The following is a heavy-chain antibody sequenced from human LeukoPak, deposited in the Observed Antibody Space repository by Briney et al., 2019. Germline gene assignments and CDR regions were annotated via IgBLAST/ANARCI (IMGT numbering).Heavy chain of an antibody. J-gene: IGHJ3*02. CDR3: ARVKRLGYSYADAFDI. V-gene: IGHV4-30-4*08. CDR1: GGSISSGDYY. CDR2: IYYSGST. Sequence: SETLSLTCTVSGGSISSGDYYWSWIRQPPGKGLEWIGYIYYSGSTYYNPSLKSRVTISVDTSKNQFSLKLSSVTAADTAVYYCARVKRLGYSYADAFDIWGQGTMVTVSS. D-gene: IGHD5-18*01.